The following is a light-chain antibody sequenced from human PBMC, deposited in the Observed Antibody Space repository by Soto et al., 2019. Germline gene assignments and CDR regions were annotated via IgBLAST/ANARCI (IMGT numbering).Light chain of an antibody. J-gene: IGLJ1*01. V-gene: IGLV2-14*01. CDR2: EVN. Sequence: QSVLTQPASVSGSPGQSITISCTGTSSDVAFYNHVSWYQQHPGKAPKLLIYEVNNRPSGVSHRFSGSKSGNTASLTISGLQAEDEADYYCSSYRSGGTFVFGSGTKLTVL. CDR1: SSDVAFYNH. CDR3: SSYRSGGTFV.